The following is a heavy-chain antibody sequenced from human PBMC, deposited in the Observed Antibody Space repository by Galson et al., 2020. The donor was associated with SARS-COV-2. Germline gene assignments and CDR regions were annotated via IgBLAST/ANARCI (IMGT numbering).Heavy chain of an antibody. V-gene: IGHV3-23*01. D-gene: IGHD2-2*01. CDR2: INSSGGFI. J-gene: IGHJ6*03. CDR3: AKTLVGNGGYMDV. CDR1: GFIFSVYA. Sequence: GGSLRLSCGGSGFIFSVYAMNWVRQAPGKGLEWVATINSSGGFIYYQDSVQGRFTISRDNTKDTLFLQMNSLRAEDTAVYYCAKTLVGNGGYMDVWGKGTTVTVSS.